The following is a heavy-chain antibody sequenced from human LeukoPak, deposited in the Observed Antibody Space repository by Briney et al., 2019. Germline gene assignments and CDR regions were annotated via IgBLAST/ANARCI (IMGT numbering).Heavy chain of an antibody. Sequence: PGRSLRLSCAASGFTFSSYGMHWVRQAPGKGLEWVAVISYDGSNKYYADSVKGRFTISRDNSKNTLYLQMNSLRAEDTAVYYCSKDQSSGWSYYYYGMDVWGQGTTVTVSS. D-gene: IGHD6-19*01. J-gene: IGHJ6*02. CDR1: GFTFSSYG. CDR2: ISYDGSNK. CDR3: SKDQSSGWSYYYYGMDV. V-gene: IGHV3-30*18.